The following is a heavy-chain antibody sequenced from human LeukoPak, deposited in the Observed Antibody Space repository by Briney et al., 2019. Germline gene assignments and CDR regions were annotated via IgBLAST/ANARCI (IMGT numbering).Heavy chain of an antibody. D-gene: IGHD2-2*01. Sequence: GGSLRLSCAASGFTFSRSWVTWVRQAPGKGLEWVASINQDGSEKYYVDSVKGRFTISRDNAKNSLSLQMNSLGAEDTAVYYCAKVGSSIDFDYWGQGTLVTVSS. V-gene: IGHV3-7*01. J-gene: IGHJ4*02. CDR3: AKVGSSIDFDY. CDR2: INQDGSEK. CDR1: GFTFSRSW.